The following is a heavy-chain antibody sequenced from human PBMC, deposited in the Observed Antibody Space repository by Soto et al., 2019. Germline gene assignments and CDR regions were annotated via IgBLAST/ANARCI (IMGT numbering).Heavy chain of an antibody. Sequence: EVQLVESGGGLVQPGGSLRLSCAASGFTVSSNYMSWVRQAPGKGLEWVSVIYSGGSTYYADYVKGRCTISRDNSKNTLYLQRNSLRAEDPAVYYCAREARCSSTRCLCYSSYLDVLRKGTTVTVSS. CDR2: IYSGGST. V-gene: IGHV3-66*01. CDR1: GFTVSSNY. D-gene: IGHD2-2*01. CDR3: AREARCSSTRCLCYSSYLDV. J-gene: IGHJ6*03.